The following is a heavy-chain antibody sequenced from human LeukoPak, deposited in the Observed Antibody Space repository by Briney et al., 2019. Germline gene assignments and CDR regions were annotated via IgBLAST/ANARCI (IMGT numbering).Heavy chain of an antibody. V-gene: IGHV3-30*14. Sequence: GGSLRLSCAASGFTFSSYGMHWVRQAPGKGLEWVAVISYDGSNEYYADSVKGRFTISRDNSKNTLYLQMNSLRAEDTAVYYCARGLYYYDTSGYLYYWGQGTLVTVSS. J-gene: IGHJ4*02. D-gene: IGHD3-22*01. CDR3: ARGLYYYDTSGYLYY. CDR1: GFTFSSYG. CDR2: ISYDGSNE.